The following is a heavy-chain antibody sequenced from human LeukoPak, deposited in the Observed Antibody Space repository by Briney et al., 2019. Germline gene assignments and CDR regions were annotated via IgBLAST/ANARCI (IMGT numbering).Heavy chain of an antibody. J-gene: IGHJ4*02. Sequence: SETLSLTCTVSGGSISSYYWGWIRQPPGKGLEWIGSIYYSGSTYYNPSLKSRVTISVDTSKNQFSLKLSSVTAADTAVYYCAEQPISVGYSSSWYDYWGQGTLVTVSS. V-gene: IGHV4-39*01. D-gene: IGHD6-13*01. CDR2: IYYSGST. CDR1: GGSISSYY. CDR3: AEQPISVGYSSSWYDY.